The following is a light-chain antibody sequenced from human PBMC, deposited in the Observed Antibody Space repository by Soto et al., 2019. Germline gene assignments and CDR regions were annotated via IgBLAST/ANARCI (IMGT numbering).Light chain of an antibody. CDR3: HHYGSSPPNT. CDR2: DTS. V-gene: IGKV3-20*01. J-gene: IGKJ2*01. CDR1: QTLGTKY. Sequence: EIVLTQSPGTLSLSPGGRATLSCRASQTLGTKYLAWYQQKPGQAPSLLIYDTSRRATGIPDRFSCSGSGTDFTLTISRLEPEDFAVYYCHHYGSSPPNTFGQGTKLEIK.